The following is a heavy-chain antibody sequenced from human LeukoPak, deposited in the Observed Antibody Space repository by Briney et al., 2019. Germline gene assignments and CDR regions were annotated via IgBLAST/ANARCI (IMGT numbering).Heavy chain of an antibody. J-gene: IGHJ5*02. Sequence: ASVKVSCKASGYTFTRYYMHWVRQAPGQGLEWMGWINPNSGGTNYAQKFQGRVTMTRDTSISTAYMELSRLRSDDTAVYYCARDGGYCSSTSCYRSWFDPWGQGTLVTVSS. CDR1: GYTFTRYY. V-gene: IGHV1-2*02. D-gene: IGHD2-2*01. CDR3: ARDGGYCSSTSCYRSWFDP. CDR2: INPNSGGT.